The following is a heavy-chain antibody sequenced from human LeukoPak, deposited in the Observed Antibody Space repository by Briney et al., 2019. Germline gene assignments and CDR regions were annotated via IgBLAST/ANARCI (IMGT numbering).Heavy chain of an antibody. CDR3: ARDNIGDFFDY. V-gene: IGHV3-30-3*01. D-gene: IGHD3-10*01. CDR2: ISYDGSNK. CDR1: GFTFSSYA. J-gene: IGHJ4*02. Sequence: EGPLRLSCAASGFTFSSYAMHWVRQAPGKGLEWVAVISYDGSNKYYADSVKGRFTISRDNSKNTLYLQMNSLRAEDAAVYYCARDNIGDFFDYWGQGTLVTVSS.